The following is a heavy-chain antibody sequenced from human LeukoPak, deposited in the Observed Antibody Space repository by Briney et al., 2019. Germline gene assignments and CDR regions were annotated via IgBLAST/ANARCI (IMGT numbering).Heavy chain of an antibody. V-gene: IGHV4-59*01. Sequence: SETLSLTCTVSRVSFSIYYWSWIRQPPGKGLESIGYIYYSGSTNYNPSLKGRVTMSVDTSKNQFSLRLRSVTAADTAVYYCARGSDFGDYWGQGTLVTVSS. CDR3: ARGSDFGDY. CDR1: RVSFSIYY. CDR2: IYYSGST. J-gene: IGHJ4*02. D-gene: IGHD4-17*01.